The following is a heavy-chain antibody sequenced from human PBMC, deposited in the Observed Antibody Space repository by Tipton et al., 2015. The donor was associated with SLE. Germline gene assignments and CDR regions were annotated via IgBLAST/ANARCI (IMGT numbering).Heavy chain of an antibody. V-gene: IGHV3-74*01. J-gene: IGHJ4*02. CDR1: GFTFHNYW. CDR3: ARGDYVGYYLDY. CDR2: LSTDGSVT. D-gene: IGHD3-10*02. Sequence: SLRLSCAASGFTFHNYWMHWVRQAPGKGLVWVSRLSTDGSVTTYADSVKGRLTISRDNAKNTLYLLLNSLRAEDTAVYYCARGDYVGYYLDYWGQGTLVTVSA.